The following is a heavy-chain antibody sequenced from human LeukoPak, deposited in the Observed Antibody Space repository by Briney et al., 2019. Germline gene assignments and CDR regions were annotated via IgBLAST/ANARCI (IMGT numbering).Heavy chain of an antibody. Sequence: GSLRLSCAASGFIFMSYEMYWVRQAPGKGLEWASYISSSSSTIHYADSVKGRFTISRDNAKNSLYLQMNSLRAEDTAVYYCARALPSSWYFFDYWGQGTLVTVSS. CDR2: ISSSSSTI. CDR1: GFIFMSYE. CDR3: ARALPSSWYFFDY. V-gene: IGHV3-48*03. D-gene: IGHD6-13*01. J-gene: IGHJ4*02.